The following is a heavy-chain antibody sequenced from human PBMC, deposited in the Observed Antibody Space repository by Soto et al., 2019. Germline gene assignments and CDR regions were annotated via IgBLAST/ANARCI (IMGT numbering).Heavy chain of an antibody. V-gene: IGHV1-69*13. D-gene: IGHD2-15*01. J-gene: IGHJ4*02. CDR3: ARVPISSYCSGGSCYRNYFDY. CDR1: GGTFSSYA. Sequence: ASVKVSCKASGGTFSSYAISWVRQAPGQGLEWMGGIIPIFGTANYAQKFQGRVTITADESTSTAYMELSSLRSEDTAVYYCARVPISSYCSGGSCYRNYFDYWGQGTLVTVSS. CDR2: IIPIFGTA.